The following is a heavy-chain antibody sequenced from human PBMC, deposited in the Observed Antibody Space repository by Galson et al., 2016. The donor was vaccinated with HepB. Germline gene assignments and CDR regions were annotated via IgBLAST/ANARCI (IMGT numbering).Heavy chain of an antibody. V-gene: IGHV3-33*06. CDR1: GFIFSSYG. J-gene: IGHJ4*02. D-gene: IGHD3-10*01. Sequence: SLRLSCAASGFIFSSYGMHWVRQAPGKGLEWVAVIWFDGSDKYYADSVKGRFTISRDNSKNTVYLQMNSLRVEDTAVYYCAKGGYYGSGVPWGFDYWGQGTLVTVSS. CDR3: AKGGYYGSGVPWGFDY. CDR2: IWFDGSDK.